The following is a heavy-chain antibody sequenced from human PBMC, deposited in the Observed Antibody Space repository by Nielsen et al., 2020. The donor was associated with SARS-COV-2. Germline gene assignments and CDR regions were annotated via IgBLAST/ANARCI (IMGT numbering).Heavy chain of an antibody. D-gene: IGHD3-10*01. Sequence: GESLKISCAASGFTFSSYWMHWVRQAPGKGLVWVSRINSDGSSTSYADSVKGRFTISRDNAKNTLYLQMNSLRAEDTAVYYCARDGGGGLLWFGELNGSFDYWGQGTLVTVSS. CDR1: GFTFSSYW. CDR2: INSDGSST. CDR3: ARDGGGGLLWFGELNGSFDY. V-gene: IGHV3-74*01. J-gene: IGHJ4*02.